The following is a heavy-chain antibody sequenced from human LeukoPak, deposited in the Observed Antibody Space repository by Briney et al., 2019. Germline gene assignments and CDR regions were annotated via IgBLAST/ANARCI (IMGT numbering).Heavy chain of an antibody. Sequence: SETLSLTCTVSGGSISGFHWSWIRQAPGKGLEWIGYIYYSGSTNYNPSLKSRVTISVDTSKNQFSLKLSSMTAADTAVYYCARARAAMGDAFDIWGQETMVTVSS. CDR3: ARARAAMGDAFDI. V-gene: IGHV4-59*01. CDR2: IYYSGST. D-gene: IGHD5-18*01. J-gene: IGHJ3*02. CDR1: GGSISGFH.